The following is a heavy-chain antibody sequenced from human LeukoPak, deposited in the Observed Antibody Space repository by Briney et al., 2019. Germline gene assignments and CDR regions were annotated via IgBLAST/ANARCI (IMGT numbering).Heavy chain of an antibody. Sequence: GGSLRLSCAASGFTFDDYAMHWVRQAPGKGLEWVSGISWNSGSIGYADSVKGRFTISRDNAKNSLYLQTNSLRAEDTALYYCAKVRCGGDCYRPFEYWGQGTLVTVSS. CDR1: GFTFDDYA. J-gene: IGHJ4*02. CDR2: ISWNSGSI. V-gene: IGHV3-9*01. CDR3: AKVRCGGDCYRPFEY. D-gene: IGHD2-21*02.